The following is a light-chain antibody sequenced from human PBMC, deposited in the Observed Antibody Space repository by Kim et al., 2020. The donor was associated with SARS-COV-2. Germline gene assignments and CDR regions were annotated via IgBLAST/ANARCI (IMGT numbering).Light chain of an antibody. V-gene: IGKV3-20*01. J-gene: IGKJ2*01. Sequence: SPGERAALACRTSMSFSSSDLAWYQQKPGQATRLLIYGASSRATGIPDRFSGSGSGTDFTRTISRLEPEDFAVYYCQQYGSSPPNTVGQGTKLEI. CDR3: QQYGSSPPNT. CDR2: GAS. CDR1: MSFSSSD.